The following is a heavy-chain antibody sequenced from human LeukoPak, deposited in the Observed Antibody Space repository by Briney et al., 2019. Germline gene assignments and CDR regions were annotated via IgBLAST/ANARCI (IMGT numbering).Heavy chain of an antibody. Sequence: GASVKVSCKASGYTFTGYYMHWVRQAPGQGLEWMGWINPNSGGTNYAQKFQGRVTMTRDTSISTAYMELSRLRSDDTAVYYCARVRDIRLMGISYWGQGTLVTVSS. CDR3: ARVRDIRLMGISY. D-gene: IGHD2-15*01. CDR1: GYTFTGYY. CDR2: INPNSGGT. J-gene: IGHJ4*02. V-gene: IGHV1-2*02.